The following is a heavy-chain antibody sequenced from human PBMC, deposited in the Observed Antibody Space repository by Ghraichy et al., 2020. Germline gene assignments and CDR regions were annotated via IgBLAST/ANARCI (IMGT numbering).Heavy chain of an antibody. V-gene: IGHV4-34*01. CDR2: INHRGYT. Sequence: SETLSLTCAVDGDSFSGYQWAWIRQPPGKGLEWIGEINHRGYTSYNQSLESRVTMSLDTSRNQLSLSLTSVTAADTAMYYCATLSSFVGFNTGWYYDYWGQGNLVTVSS. J-gene: IGHJ4*02. CDR3: ATLSSFVGFNTGWYYDY. CDR1: GDSFSGYQ. D-gene: IGHD6-19*01.